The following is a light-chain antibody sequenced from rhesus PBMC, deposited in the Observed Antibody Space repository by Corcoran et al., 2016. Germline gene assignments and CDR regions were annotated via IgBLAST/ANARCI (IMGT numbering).Light chain of an antibody. CDR2: GVS. CDR1: NNDIGYYNY. Sequence: QAAPTQPPAVSGSPGESVTFSCTGTNNDIGYYNYVSWYQQFPGKAPKLIIYGVSKRPSGVSDRFSGPKSGKTTSLTISGLQAEDEADYYCCSYTTSSTYIFGGGTRLTVL. CDR3: CSYTTSSTYI. J-gene: IGLJ1*01. V-gene: IGLV2S7*01.